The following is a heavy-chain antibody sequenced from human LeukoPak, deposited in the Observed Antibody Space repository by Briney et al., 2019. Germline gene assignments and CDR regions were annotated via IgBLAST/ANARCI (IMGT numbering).Heavy chain of an antibody. D-gene: IGHD4-23*01. CDR1: GFTFSSYW. Sequence: PGGSLRLSCAASGFTFSSYWMDWVRQVPGKGPVWVSRIGTDGSGAAYADYVRGRFTISRDNAKNTLYLQMNGVRAEDTAVYYCARDKYGGNSNAFDIWGQGTLVAVSS. CDR2: IGTDGSGA. CDR3: ARDKYGGNSNAFDI. J-gene: IGHJ3*02. V-gene: IGHV3-74*01.